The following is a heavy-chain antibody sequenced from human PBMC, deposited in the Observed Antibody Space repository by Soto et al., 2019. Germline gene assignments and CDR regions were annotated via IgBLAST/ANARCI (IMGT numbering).Heavy chain of an antibody. V-gene: IGHV2-5*01. CDR2: IYWNDDK. CDR3: AAHGTDGSGEIDN. D-gene: IGHD3-22*01. Sequence: QITLKKSGPTLVKPTQTLTLTCTFSGFSLSTSGVGVGWIRHPPGKALEWLALIYWNDDKRHSPSLKSRLTITKNHSKNQVVPTTTTINPVDTATYFGAAHGTDGSGEIDNWGQGTLVTVSS. J-gene: IGHJ4*02. CDR1: GFSLSTSGVG.